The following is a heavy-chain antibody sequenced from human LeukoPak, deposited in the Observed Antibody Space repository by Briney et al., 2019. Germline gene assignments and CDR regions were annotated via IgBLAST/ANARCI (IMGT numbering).Heavy chain of an antibody. CDR2: ISGSGGST. V-gene: IGHV3-23*01. CDR3: AKDLWGIAAAGSRDDAFDI. J-gene: IGHJ3*02. CDR1: GFTFSSYG. D-gene: IGHD6-13*01. Sequence: GGSLRLSCAASGFTFSSYGMSWVRQAPGKGLEWVSAISGSGGSTYYADSVKGRFTISRDNSKNTLYLQMNSLRAEDTAVYYCAKDLWGIAAAGSRDDAFDIWGQGTMVTVSS.